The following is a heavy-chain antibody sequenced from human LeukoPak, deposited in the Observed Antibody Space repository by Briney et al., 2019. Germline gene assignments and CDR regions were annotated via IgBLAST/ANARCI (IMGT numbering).Heavy chain of an antibody. CDR1: GYTCTSYY. J-gene: IGHJ5*02. Sequence: ASVKVSCKASGYTCTSYYMHWVRQAPGQGLEWMGIINPSGGSTSYAQKFQGRVTMTRDTSTSTVYMELSSLRSEDTAVYYCARDGLGHCSSTSCPNVFDRWGQGTLVTVCS. V-gene: IGHV1-46*03. CDR2: INPSGGST. D-gene: IGHD2-2*01. CDR3: ARDGLGHCSSTSCPNVFDR.